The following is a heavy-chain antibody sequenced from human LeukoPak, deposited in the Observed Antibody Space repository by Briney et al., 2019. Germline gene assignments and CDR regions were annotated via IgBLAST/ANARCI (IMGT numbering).Heavy chain of an antibody. CDR2: MQSGGST. J-gene: IGHJ2*01. CDR1: GITVSSKY. V-gene: IGHV3-53*01. CDR3: ARDGGAGWYFDL. D-gene: IGHD3-16*01. Sequence: GGSLRLSCAASGITVSSKYMSWVRQAPGRGLEWVSVMQSGGSTYYADSVKGRFTISRDNSKPTLYVQMNSLRVEDTAVYYCARDGGAGWYFDLWGRGTLVTVSS.